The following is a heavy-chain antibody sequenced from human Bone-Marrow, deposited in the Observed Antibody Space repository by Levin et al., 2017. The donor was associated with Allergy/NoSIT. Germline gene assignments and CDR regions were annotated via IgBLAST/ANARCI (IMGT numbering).Heavy chain of an antibody. V-gene: IGHV3-30*18. CDR1: GFTFRNYA. CDR2: ISYDGSSK. Sequence: GGSLRLSCAASGFTFRNYAMHWVRQAPGKGLEWVALISYDGSSKSYGDSVKGRFSISRDNSKNTLFLEMNSLRVEDTAVYYCAKGGECVWGEYRPEEKYHFDYWGQGTLVTVSS. D-gene: IGHD3-16*01. CDR3: AKGGECVWGEYRPEEKYHFDY. J-gene: IGHJ4*02.